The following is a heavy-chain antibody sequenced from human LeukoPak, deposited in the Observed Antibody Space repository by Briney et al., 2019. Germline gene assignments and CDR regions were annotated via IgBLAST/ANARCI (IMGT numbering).Heavy chain of an antibody. CDR1: GGTFSSYA. CDR2: IIPIFGTA. D-gene: IGHD6-6*01. V-gene: IGHV1-69*06. CDR3: ARGGDIAARRPDYYYYYYMDV. Sequence: SVKVSCKASGGTFSSYAISWVRQAPGQGLEWMGGIIPIFGTANYAQKFQGRVTITADKSTSTAYMELSSLRSEDTAVYYCARGGDIAARRPDYYYYYYMDVWGKGTTVTVSS. J-gene: IGHJ6*03.